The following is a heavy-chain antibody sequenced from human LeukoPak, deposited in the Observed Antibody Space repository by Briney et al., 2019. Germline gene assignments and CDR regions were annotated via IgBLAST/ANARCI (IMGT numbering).Heavy chain of an antibody. V-gene: IGHV3-21*01. Sequence: GGSLRLSCAASGCTFSSYGMHWVRQAPGKGLEWVTSISSRSSYIYYADSVKGRFTISRDNAKNSLYLQMNSLRAEDTAVYYCARGSSIAPYCGGDCPDLAFDYWGQGTLVTVSS. J-gene: IGHJ4*02. CDR1: GCTFSSYG. CDR3: ARGSSIAPYCGGDCPDLAFDY. CDR2: ISSRSSYI. D-gene: IGHD2-21*02.